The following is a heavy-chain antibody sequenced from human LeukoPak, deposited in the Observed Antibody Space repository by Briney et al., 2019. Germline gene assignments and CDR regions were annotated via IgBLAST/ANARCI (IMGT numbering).Heavy chain of an antibody. J-gene: IGHJ3*02. Sequence: ASVKVSCKSYGYIFPSYFMHWVRQAPAQGLEWVGIINPSWGSKHYAQKFRERLIMTRDTSPSTRYMELSRLRSEDTAVYYCARGDHVRIYAESAFDIWGQETKVTVSS. D-gene: IGHD3-3*01. V-gene: IGHV1-46*01. CDR3: ARGDHVRIYAESAFDI. CDR2: INPSWGSK. CDR1: GYIFPSYF.